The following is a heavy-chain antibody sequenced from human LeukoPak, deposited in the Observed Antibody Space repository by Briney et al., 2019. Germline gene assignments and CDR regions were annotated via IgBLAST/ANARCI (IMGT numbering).Heavy chain of an antibody. J-gene: IGHJ3*02. D-gene: IGHD3-9*01. CDR1: GYTFTGYY. CDR2: INPNSGGT. CDR3: ARARRTYDILTGYHPMGAFDI. Sequence: ASVKVSCKASGYTFTGYYMHWVRQAPGQGLGWMGWINPNSGGTNYAQKFQGRVTMTRDTSISTAYMELSRLRSDDTAVYYCARARRTYDILTGYHPMGAFDIWGQGTMVTVSS. V-gene: IGHV1-2*02.